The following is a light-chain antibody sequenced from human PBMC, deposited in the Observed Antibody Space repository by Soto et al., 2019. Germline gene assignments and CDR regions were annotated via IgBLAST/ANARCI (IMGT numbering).Light chain of an antibody. CDR1: NLERKS. CDR3: QVWDSTSDHYV. J-gene: IGLJ1*01. Sequence: SYGLTQPPSVSVAPGQTARITCRGNNLERKSVHRYQQKPGQASFLVVYEDIDRPLGIPERFSGPNSGSPATLTISRVEAGDEADYYCQVWDSTSDHYVFGTGTKVAVL. V-gene: IGLV3-21*02. CDR2: EDI.